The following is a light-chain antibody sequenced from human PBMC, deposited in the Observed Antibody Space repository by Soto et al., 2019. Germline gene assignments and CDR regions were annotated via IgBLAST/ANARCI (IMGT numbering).Light chain of an antibody. CDR2: WAS. CDR1: QSVLYSSNNKNH. V-gene: IGKV4-1*01. CDR3: QQQYSSEWT. Sequence: DLLLTPTPDSLAVSQNARATISCKSSQSVLYSSNNKNHLAWYQQKPGQPPKMIIYWASTREFGVPDRFSGSGSGTDFTLTISSLQAEDVAVYCCQQQYSSEWTFGHGTKVDIK. J-gene: IGKJ1*01.